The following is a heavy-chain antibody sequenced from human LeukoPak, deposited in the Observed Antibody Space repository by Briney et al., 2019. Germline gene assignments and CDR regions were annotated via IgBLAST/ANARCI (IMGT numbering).Heavy chain of an antibody. J-gene: IGHJ3*02. CDR2: ISSSSSTI. CDR1: GFTFSSYS. V-gene: IGHV3-48*01. D-gene: IGHD3-10*01. CDR3: AGPRYLQAYGAFDI. Sequence: QTGGSLRLSCAASGFTFSSYSMNWVRQAPGKGLEWVSYISSSSSTIYYADSVKGRFTISRDNAKNSLYLQMNSLRAEDTAVYYCAGPRYLQAYGAFDIWGQGTMVTVSS.